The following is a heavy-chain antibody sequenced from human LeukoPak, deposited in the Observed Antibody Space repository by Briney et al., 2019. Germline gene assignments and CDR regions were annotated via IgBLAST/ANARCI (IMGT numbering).Heavy chain of an antibody. V-gene: IGHV3-21*01. CDR3: AREWGDYYDSSGYPLPDY. D-gene: IGHD3-22*01. CDR1: GFTFSSYS. Sequence: GGSLRLSCAASGFTFSSYSMNWVRQAPGKGLEWVSSISSSSSHIYYADSVKGRFTISRDNAKNSLYLQMNSLRAEDTAVYYCAREWGDYYDSSGYPLPDYWGQGTLVTVSS. J-gene: IGHJ4*02. CDR2: ISSSSSHI.